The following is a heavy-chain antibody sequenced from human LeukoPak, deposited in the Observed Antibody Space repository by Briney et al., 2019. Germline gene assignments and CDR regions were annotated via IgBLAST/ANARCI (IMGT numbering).Heavy chain of an antibody. D-gene: IGHD6-19*01. CDR3: ARGPELPGRKIAVAGRWQITMIYYFDY. J-gene: IGHJ4*02. CDR1: GGSISSGDYY. Sequence: MASQTLSLTCTVSGGSISSGDYYWSWIRQPPGKGLEWIGYIYYSGSTYYNPSLKSRVTISVDTSKNQFSLKLSSVTAADTAVYYCARGPELPGRKIAVAGRWQITMIYYFDYWGQGTLVTVSS. V-gene: IGHV4-30-4*01. CDR2: IYYSGST.